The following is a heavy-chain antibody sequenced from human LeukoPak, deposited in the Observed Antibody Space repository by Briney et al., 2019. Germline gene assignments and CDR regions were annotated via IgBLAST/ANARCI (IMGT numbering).Heavy chain of an antibody. CDR1: GYTFTGHY. V-gene: IGHV1-18*04. CDR2: ISASNDNT. Sequence: ASVKVSCKASGYTFTGHYMHWVRQAPGQGLEWMGWISASNDNTNYAQKLQGRVTMTTDTSTSTAYMELRSLRSDDTAVYYCARVLEMATTIFDYWGQGTLVTVSS. D-gene: IGHD5-24*01. CDR3: ARVLEMATTIFDY. J-gene: IGHJ4*02.